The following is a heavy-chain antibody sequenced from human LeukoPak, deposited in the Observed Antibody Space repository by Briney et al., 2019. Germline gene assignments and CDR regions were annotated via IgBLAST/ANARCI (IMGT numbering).Heavy chain of an antibody. J-gene: IGHJ4*02. CDR2: INPNSGGT. V-gene: IGHV1-2*02. CDR3: ARVGGYSYGYFDC. Sequence: GASVKVSCKASGYTFTGYYMHWVRQAPGQGLEWMGWINPNSGGTNYAQKFQGRVTMTRDTSISTACMELSRLRSDDTAVYYCARVGGYSYGYFDCWGQGTLVTVSS. CDR1: GYTFTGYY. D-gene: IGHD5-18*01.